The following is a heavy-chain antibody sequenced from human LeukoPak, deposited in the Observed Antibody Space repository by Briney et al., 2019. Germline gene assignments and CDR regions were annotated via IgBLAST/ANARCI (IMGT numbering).Heavy chain of an antibody. V-gene: IGHV4-59*01. Sequence: SETLSLTCTVSGGSISSYYWSWIRQPPGKGLEWIGYIYHSGSTIYNPSLKSRVTISIDTSKNQFSLKLNSVTAADTAVFYCARGNGFYYYWGQGTLVTVSS. CDR3: ARGNGFYYY. D-gene: IGHD5-24*01. J-gene: IGHJ4*02. CDR2: IYHSGST. CDR1: GGSISSYY.